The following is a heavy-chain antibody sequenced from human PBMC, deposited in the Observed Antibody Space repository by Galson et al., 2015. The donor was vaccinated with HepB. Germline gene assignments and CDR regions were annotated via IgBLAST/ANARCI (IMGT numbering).Heavy chain of an antibody. Sequence: SLRLSCAASGFTFDDFGMSWVRQAPGKGLEWVSGINWNGDNIDHTDSVKGRFTISRDNAKNSLYLQMHSLTADDTALYYCAREKVDCTGGSCYSLDQWGQGTLVTVSS. V-gene: IGHV3-20*04. CDR2: INWNGDNI. J-gene: IGHJ4*02. CDR1: GFTFDDFG. D-gene: IGHD2-15*01. CDR3: AREKVDCTGGSCYSLDQ.